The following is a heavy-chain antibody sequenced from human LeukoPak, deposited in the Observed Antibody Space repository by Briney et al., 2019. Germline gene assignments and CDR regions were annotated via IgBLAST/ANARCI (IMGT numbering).Heavy chain of an antibody. CDR1: GFTFSSYG. Sequence: GGSLRLSCAASGFTFSSYGMHWVRQAPGKGLEWVAVISYDGSNKYYADSVKGRFTISRDNSKNTLYLQMNSLRAEDTAVYYCARANYGDYSSPPYYYYGMDVWGQGTTVTVSS. J-gene: IGHJ6*02. CDR3: ARANYGDYSSPPYYYYGMDV. CDR2: ISYDGSNK. V-gene: IGHV3-30*03. D-gene: IGHD4-17*01.